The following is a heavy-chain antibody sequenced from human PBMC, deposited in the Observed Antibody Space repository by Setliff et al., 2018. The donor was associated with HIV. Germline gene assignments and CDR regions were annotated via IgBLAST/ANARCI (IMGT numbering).Heavy chain of an antibody. J-gene: IGHJ4*02. D-gene: IGHD3-9*01. V-gene: IGHV1-18*01. CDR3: AREICITIFWGPEAGSCYFDY. CDR2: ISAYNGNT. Sequence: ASVKVSCKASGYTFTNYGINWVRQAPGQGLEWMGWISAYNGNTNHAQKLQGRVTMTTDTSTSTAYMELRSLRSDDTAVYYCAREICITIFWGPEAGSCYFDYWGQGTLVTVSS. CDR1: GYTFTNYG.